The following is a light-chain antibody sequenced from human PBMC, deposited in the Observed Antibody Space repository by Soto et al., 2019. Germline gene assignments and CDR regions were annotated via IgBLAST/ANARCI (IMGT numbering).Light chain of an antibody. CDR1: QSISSY. V-gene: IGKV1-39*01. CDR3: QQSYSTPQALT. Sequence: DIQMTQSPSSLSASVGDRVTITCRASQSISSYLNWYQQKPGKVPKLLIYAASSLQSGVPSRFSGSGSGTDFTLTISSLQPEDFATYYCQQSYSTPQALTFGGGTKVEIK. J-gene: IGKJ4*01. CDR2: AAS.